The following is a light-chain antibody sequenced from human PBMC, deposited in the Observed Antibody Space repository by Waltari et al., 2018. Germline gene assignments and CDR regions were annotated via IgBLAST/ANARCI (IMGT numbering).Light chain of an antibody. CDR3: QQSYSTPYT. CDR1: QSIASY. CDR2: AAT. Sequence: DIQMTQSPSSLSASVGDRVTITCRASQSIASYLNWYQKKPGEAPKVLNFAATSLQSGVPSRFSGSGAGTEFTLTVTSLQPEDFATYYCQQSYSTPYTFGQTNLDIK. J-gene: IGKJ2*01. V-gene: IGKV1-39*01.